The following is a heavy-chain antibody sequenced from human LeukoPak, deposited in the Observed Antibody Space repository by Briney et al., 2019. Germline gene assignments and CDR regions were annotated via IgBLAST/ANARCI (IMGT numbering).Heavy chain of an antibody. CDR3: ARPNGVAAAGEVDYFDY. V-gene: IGHV3-33*01. J-gene: IGHJ4*02. D-gene: IGHD6-13*01. Sequence: GGSLRLSCAASGFTFSSYGMHWVRQAPGKGLEWVAVIWYDGSNKYYADSVKGRFTISRDNSKNTLYLQMNSLRAEDTAVYYCARPNGVAAAGEVDYFDYWGQGTLVTVSS. CDR1: GFTFSSYG. CDR2: IWYDGSNK.